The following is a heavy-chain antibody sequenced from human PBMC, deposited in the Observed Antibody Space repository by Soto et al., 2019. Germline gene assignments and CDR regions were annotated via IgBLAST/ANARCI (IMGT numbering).Heavy chain of an antibody. V-gene: IGHV3-33*06. J-gene: IGHJ4*02. D-gene: IGHD2-21*01. Sequence: QVQLVESGGGVVQPGRSLRLSCAASGFTFSSYGIHWVRQAPGKGLEWVARIWYDGSKKYYADSVKGRFTISRDNSKNTRYLEMNSLRDEDTSLYYCAKDLWGPDYWGQGTLVTVSA. CDR2: IWYDGSKK. CDR3: AKDLWGPDY. CDR1: GFTFSSYG.